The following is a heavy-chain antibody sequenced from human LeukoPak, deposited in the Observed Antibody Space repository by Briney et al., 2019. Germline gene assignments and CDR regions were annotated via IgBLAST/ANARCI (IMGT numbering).Heavy chain of an antibody. D-gene: IGHD3-10*01. CDR2: ISSSGSTI. J-gene: IGHJ4*02. CDR3: ARNYGSGSYDY. V-gene: IGHV3-48*03. Sequence: GGSLRLSCAASGLTFSSYEMNWVRQAPGKGLEWVSYISSSGSTIYYADSVKGRFTISRDNAKNSLYLQMNSLRAEDTAVYYCARNYGSGSYDYWGQGTLVTVSS. CDR1: GLTFSSYE.